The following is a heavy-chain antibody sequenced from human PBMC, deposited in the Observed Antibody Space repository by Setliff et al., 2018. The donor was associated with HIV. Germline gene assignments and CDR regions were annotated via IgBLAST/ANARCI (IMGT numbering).Heavy chain of an antibody. CDR3: ARDQGVVTRACWH. CDR2: IIPLFGTE. J-gene: IGHJ1*01. D-gene: IGHD2-21*02. V-gene: IGHV1-69*13. Sequence: SVKVSCKAYGDTLTNYALSWVRQAPGQGLEWMGGIIPLFGTEDYEQKFQGRVTITADESTNTAYMEMRSLTSDDTAVYYCARDQGVVTRACWHWGQGTLVTGSS. CDR1: GDTLTNYA.